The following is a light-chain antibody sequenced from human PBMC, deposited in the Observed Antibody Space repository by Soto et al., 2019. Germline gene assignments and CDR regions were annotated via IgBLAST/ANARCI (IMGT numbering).Light chain of an antibody. J-gene: IGLJ2*01. Sequence: QSALTQPPSASGSPGQSVTISCTGTSGDVGGYNYVSWYQQHPGKAPKLMISEVSKRPSGVPDRFSGSKSGNTASLTVSGLQAEDEADYYCSSFAGNNNLVFGGGTKPIVL. CDR2: EVS. V-gene: IGLV2-8*01. CDR1: SGDVGGYNY. CDR3: SSFAGNNNLV.